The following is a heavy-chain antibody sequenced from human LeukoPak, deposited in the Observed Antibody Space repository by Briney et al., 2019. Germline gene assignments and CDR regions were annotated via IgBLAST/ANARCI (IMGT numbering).Heavy chain of an antibody. D-gene: IGHD3/OR15-3a*01. CDR2: ISDSGGNT. CDR3: AKRGVVIRVILVGFHKEAYYFES. Sequence: PGGSLRLSCAVSGITLSNYDMSWVRQAPGKGLEWVAGISDSGGNTKYADSVKGRFTISRDNPKNTLYLQMNSLRAEDTAVYFCAKRGVVIRVILVGFHKEAYYFESWGQGALVTVSS. CDR1: GITLSNYD. V-gene: IGHV3-23*01. J-gene: IGHJ4*02.